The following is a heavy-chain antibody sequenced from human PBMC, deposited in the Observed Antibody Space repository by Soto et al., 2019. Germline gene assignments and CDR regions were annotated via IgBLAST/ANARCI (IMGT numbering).Heavy chain of an antibody. J-gene: IGHJ6*02. CDR1: GFTFSSYS. CDR3: ARDRRGTAAGAYGMDP. V-gene: IGHV3-48*02. CDR2: ISSSSSTI. Sequence: LRLSCAASGFTFSSYSMNWVRQAPGEGLEWVSYISSSSSTIYYADSVKGRFTISRENAKNALYLKMNSLRDEDTVVYYCARDRRGTAAGAYGMDPWGQGTTVTVSS. D-gene: IGHD6-13*01.